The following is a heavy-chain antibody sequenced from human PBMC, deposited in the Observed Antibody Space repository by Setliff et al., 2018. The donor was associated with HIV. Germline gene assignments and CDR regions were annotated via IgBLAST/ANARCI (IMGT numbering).Heavy chain of an antibody. J-gene: IGHJ5*02. D-gene: IGHD3-10*01. Sequence: GGSLRLSCAASGFTFSDFWMYWVRQAPGKGLEWVANISPEGNKKYYVGSVKGRFTISRDDSKNTVYLQMHSLRVEDTAVYYCARGVKWLDPWGQGTLVTVSS. CDR1: GFTFSDFW. V-gene: IGHV3-7*03. CDR3: ARGVKWLDP. CDR2: ISPEGNKK.